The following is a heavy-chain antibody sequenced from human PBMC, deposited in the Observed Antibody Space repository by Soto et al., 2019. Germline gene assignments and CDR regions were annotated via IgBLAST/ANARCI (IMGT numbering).Heavy chain of an antibody. V-gene: IGHV3-30-3*01. D-gene: IGHD2-21*02. CDR3: ARGGGFCGGDCYKGGIDY. J-gene: IGHJ4*02. CDR1: GFTFSPYT. CDR2: ISYDGSTE. Sequence: QVQLVESGGGVVQPGRSLRLSCVASGFTFSPYTMHWVRQAPGKGLEWVAVISYDGSTEYNPDSVKGRFTISRDNPKNTVYLQMNSLRPEDTAIYYCARGGGFCGGDCYKGGIDYWGQGTLVTVAS.